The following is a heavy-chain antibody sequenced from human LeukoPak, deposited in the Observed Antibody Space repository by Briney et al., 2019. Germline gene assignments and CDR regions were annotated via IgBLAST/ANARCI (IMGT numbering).Heavy chain of an antibody. CDR3: ARGYYDSSGPDY. Sequence: PSETLSLTCTVSGGSISSSSYYWGWIRQPPGKGLEWIGSIYYSGSTNYNPSLKSRVTISVGTSKNQFSLKLSSVTAADTAVYYCARGYYDSSGPDYWXQGTLVTVSS. J-gene: IGHJ4*02. D-gene: IGHD3-22*01. CDR1: GGSISSSSYY. V-gene: IGHV4-39*07. CDR2: IYYSGST.